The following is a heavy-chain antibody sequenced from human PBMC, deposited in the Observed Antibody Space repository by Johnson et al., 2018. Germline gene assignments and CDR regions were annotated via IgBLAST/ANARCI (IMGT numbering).Heavy chain of an antibody. V-gene: IGHV3-33*08. D-gene: IGHD2-21*02. CDR2: IWYDGSNN. CDR1: GFTFSSYG. CDR3: ARGDIVVVTATDAFDI. J-gene: IGHJ3*02. Sequence: QVQLVESGGGVVQPGRSLRLSCAASGFTFSSYGMHWVRQAPGKGLEWVAVIWYDGSNNFYADSVQGRFTISSDNAKTSLYLQMNSPRAADTDVYYCARGDIVVVTATDAFDIWGQGTMVTVSS.